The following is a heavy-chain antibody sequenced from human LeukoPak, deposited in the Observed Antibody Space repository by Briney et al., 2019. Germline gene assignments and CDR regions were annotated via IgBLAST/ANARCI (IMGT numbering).Heavy chain of an antibody. J-gene: IGHJ5*02. CDR1: GYTFTGYY. D-gene: IGHD3-16*01. V-gene: IGHV1-2*06. Sequence: ASVKVSCKTSGYTFTGYYMHWLRQAPGQGLEWMGRINPNSGGTYYAQKFQGRVTMTRDTSISTSYMELTSLISDDTAVYYCAGGAQQGGGNCFAPWGQGPLVTVSS. CDR3: AGGAQQGGGNCFAP. CDR2: INPNSGGT.